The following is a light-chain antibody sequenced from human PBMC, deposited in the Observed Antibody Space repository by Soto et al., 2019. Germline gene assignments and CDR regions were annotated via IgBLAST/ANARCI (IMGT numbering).Light chain of an antibody. J-gene: IGKJ5*01. V-gene: IGKV1-5*01. CDR2: DAS. CDR3: QQYNSYPIT. Sequence: DIHMTQSPSTRSPSVEQRVTINFXASQSISSWLAWYQQKPGKAPKLLIYDASSLESGVPSRFSGSGSGTEFTLTISSLQPDDFATYYCQQYNSYPITFGQGTRLEIK. CDR1: QSISSW.